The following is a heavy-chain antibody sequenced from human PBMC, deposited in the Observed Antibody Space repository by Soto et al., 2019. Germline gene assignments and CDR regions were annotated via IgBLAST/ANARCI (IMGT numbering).Heavy chain of an antibody. V-gene: IGHV4-34*01. D-gene: IGHD6-19*01. Sequence: SETLCPTCAVYGGSFSVYYCSLIRQPPGKGLEWIGEINHSGSTNYNTSLRSRVTISVDTSKNQFSLKLSSVTAADTAVYYCARITSIAVAGKVGFDYWGQGTLVTVSS. CDR3: ARITSIAVAGKVGFDY. CDR2: INHSGST. CDR1: GGSFSVYY. J-gene: IGHJ4*02.